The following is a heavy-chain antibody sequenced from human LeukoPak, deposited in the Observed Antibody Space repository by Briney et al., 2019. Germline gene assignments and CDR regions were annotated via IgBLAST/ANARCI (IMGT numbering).Heavy chain of an antibody. D-gene: IGHD3-16*01. J-gene: IGHJ3*02. Sequence: ASVKVSCKASGGTFSSYAISWVRQAPGQGLEWMGGIIPNLGKANYAQKLQGRVTITTDESTSTAYMELSSLRSDDTAVYYCARVGLNDAFDIWGQGTMVTVSS. V-gene: IGHV1-69*05. CDR2: IIPNLGKA. CDR1: GGTFSSYA. CDR3: ARVGLNDAFDI.